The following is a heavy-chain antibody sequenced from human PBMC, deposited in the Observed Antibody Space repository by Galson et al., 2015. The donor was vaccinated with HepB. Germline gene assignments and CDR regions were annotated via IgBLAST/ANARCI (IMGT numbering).Heavy chain of an antibody. J-gene: IGHJ4*02. CDR1: GYDFTYYI. CDR3: ARESRSGYENLDY. CDR2: ISDENGNA. V-gene: IGHV1-18*04. Sequence: SVKVSCKASGYDFTYYIINWVRQAPGQGLEWMGWISDENGNANYAQKFQGRVTMTTDKSRSTAYMELKSLRPDDTAVYYCARESRSGYENLDYWGQGTLVTVSS. D-gene: IGHD5-12*01.